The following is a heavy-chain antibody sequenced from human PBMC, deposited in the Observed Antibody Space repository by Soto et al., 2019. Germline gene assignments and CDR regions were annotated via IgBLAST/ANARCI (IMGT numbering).Heavy chain of an antibody. D-gene: IGHD4-17*01. J-gene: IGHJ4*02. CDR1: GGSISSYY. CDR2: IYYSGST. V-gene: IGHV4-59*08. CDR3: ARRSPGGENGDSEIFDY. Sequence: SETLSLPCTVSGGSISSYYWSWIRQPPGKGLEWIGYIYYSGSTNYNPSLKSRVTISVDTSKNQFSLKLSSVTAADTAVYYCARRSPGGENGDSEIFDYWGQGTLVTVSS.